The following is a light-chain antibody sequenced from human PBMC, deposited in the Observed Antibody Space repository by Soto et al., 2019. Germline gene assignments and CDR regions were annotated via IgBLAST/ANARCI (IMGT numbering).Light chain of an antibody. V-gene: IGKV3-11*01. CDR2: GAS. CDR3: QQRSNWPWT. J-gene: IGKJ1*01. CDR1: QSVSNNY. Sequence: EIVLTQSPGTLSLSPGERATLSCRASQSVSNNYLAWYQQKPVQAPRLLIYGASNRATGIPARFSGSGSGTDFTLTISSLEPEDFAVYYCQQRSNWPWTFGQGTKVDIK.